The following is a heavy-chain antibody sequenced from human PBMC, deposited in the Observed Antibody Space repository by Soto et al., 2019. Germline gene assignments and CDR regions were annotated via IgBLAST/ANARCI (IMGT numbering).Heavy chain of an antibody. CDR1: GFTFNTYW. CDR3: ARDPPYGSGTSQNYGMDV. J-gene: IGHJ6*02. Sequence: EVQLVESGGGLVQPGGSLRLSCAASGFTFNTYWMTWVRQAPGKGLEWVASIKQDGSETYYVDSVKSRFTISRDNAKNSLYLQMNSLRAEDTAVYYCARDPPYGSGTSQNYGMDVWGQGTTVTVSS. CDR2: IKQDGSET. D-gene: IGHD3-10*01. V-gene: IGHV3-7*04.